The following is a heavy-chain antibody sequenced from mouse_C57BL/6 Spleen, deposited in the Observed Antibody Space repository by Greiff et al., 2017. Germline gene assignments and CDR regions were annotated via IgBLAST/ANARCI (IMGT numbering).Heavy chain of an antibody. CDR3: ARRGDGGLEY. CDR2: IYPSDSET. J-gene: IGHJ2*01. CDR1: GYTFTSYW. V-gene: IGHV1-61*01. Sequence: QVQLKQPGAELVRPGSSVKLSCKASGYTFTSYWMDWVKQRPGQGLEWIGNIYPSDSETHYNQKFKDKATLTVDKSSSTAYMQLSSLTSEDSAVYYCARRGDGGLEYWGQGTTLTVSS. D-gene: IGHD2-3*01.